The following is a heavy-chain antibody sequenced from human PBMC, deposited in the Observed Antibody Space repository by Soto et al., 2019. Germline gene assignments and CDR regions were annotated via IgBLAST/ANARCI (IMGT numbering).Heavy chain of an antibody. Sequence: GGSLRLSCAASGFTFSSYAMSWVRQAPGKGLEWVSAISGSGGSTYYADSVKGRFTISRDNSKNTLYLQMNSLRAEDTAVYYCASDVVDIVATIITSYFGSAYWGQGTLVTVSS. V-gene: IGHV3-23*01. CDR1: GFTFSSYA. J-gene: IGHJ4*02. CDR2: ISGSGGST. D-gene: IGHD5-12*01. CDR3: ASDVVDIVATIITSYFGSAY.